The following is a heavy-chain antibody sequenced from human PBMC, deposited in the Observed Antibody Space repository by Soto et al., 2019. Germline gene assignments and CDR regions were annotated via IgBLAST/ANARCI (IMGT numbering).Heavy chain of an antibody. V-gene: IGHV3-21*01. CDR1: GFTFSTYS. Sequence: GGSLRLSCAASGFTFSTYSMNWVRQAPGKGLEWVSSISSSSGYICYADSVKGRFTISRDDAKNSLSLQMNSLRAEDTAVYYCARVRSYSYGQGYGMDVWGQGTTVTVSS. CDR2: ISSSSGYI. CDR3: ARVRSYSYGQGYGMDV. D-gene: IGHD5-18*01. J-gene: IGHJ6*02.